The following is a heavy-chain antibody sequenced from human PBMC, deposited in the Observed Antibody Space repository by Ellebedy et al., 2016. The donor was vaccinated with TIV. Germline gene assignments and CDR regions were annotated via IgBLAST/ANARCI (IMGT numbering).Heavy chain of an antibody. J-gene: IGHJ4*02. CDR2: IYYSGST. D-gene: IGHD3-22*01. V-gene: IGHV4-59*08. CDR1: GGSISSYY. Sequence: MPSETLSLTCTVSGGSISSYYWRWIRQPPGKGLEWIGYIYYSGSTNYNPSLKSRVTISVDTSKNQFSLKLSSVTAADTAVYYCASSLGDRSGYYPQPFDYWGQGTLVTVSS. CDR3: ASSLGDRSGYYPQPFDY.